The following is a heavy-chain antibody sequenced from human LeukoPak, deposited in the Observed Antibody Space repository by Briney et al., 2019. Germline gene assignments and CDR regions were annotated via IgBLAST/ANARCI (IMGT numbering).Heavy chain of an antibody. J-gene: IGHJ4*02. CDR1: GFTFKSHW. CDR3: ARDKVGGSNDF. Sequence: GGSLRLSCEAYGFTFKSHWMSWVRQAPGKGMEWVANIMEDGSVKNYVDSVKGRFTISRDNLKNSLCLYMSSLRVDDTAVYYCARDKVGGSNDFWGQGTLVTVSS. D-gene: IGHD2-15*01. V-gene: IGHV3-7*01. CDR2: IMEDGSVK.